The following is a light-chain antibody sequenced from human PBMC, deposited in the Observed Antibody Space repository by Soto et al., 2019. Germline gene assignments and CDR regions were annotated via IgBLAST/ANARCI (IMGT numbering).Light chain of an antibody. CDR3: QQYYSSPYT. CDR1: QSVLLSTNSKNY. CDR2: WAS. J-gene: IGKJ2*01. V-gene: IGKV4-1*01. Sequence: DIVMTQSSDSLAVSLGERATINCKSSQSVLLSTNSKNYLAWYQQKPGQPPKLLISWASTRESGVPDRFSGSGSETDFTLTITSPQAEDVAVYYCQQYYSSPYTFGQGTKLEIK.